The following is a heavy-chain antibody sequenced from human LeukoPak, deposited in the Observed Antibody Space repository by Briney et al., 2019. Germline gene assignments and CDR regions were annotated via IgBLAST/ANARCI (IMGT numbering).Heavy chain of an antibody. CDR3: VRDSGWELLRPSGYFDY. J-gene: IGHJ4*02. CDR1: GFTFSSYS. Sequence: PGGSLRLSCAASGFTFSSYSMNWVRQAPGKGLEWVSSISSSSSYINYADSVRGRFTISRDNAKNSVYLQMNSLRAEDTAVYYCVRDSGWELLRPSGYFDYWGQGTLVTVSS. V-gene: IGHV3-21*01. CDR2: ISSSSSYI. D-gene: IGHD1-26*01.